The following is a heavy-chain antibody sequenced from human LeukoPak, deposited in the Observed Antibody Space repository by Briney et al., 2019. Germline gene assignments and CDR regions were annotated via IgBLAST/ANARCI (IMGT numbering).Heavy chain of an antibody. V-gene: IGHV4-59*08. CDR1: GGSISSYY. D-gene: IGHD1-26*01. CDR3: ARHSLDSGSFLLFDY. CDR2: IYYSGST. Sequence: SETLSLTCAVSGGSISSYYWSWIRQPPGKGLEWIGYIYYSGSTNYNPSLKSRVTISVDTSKNQFSLKLSSVTAADTAVYYCARHSLDSGSFLLFDYWGQGTLVTVSS. J-gene: IGHJ4*02.